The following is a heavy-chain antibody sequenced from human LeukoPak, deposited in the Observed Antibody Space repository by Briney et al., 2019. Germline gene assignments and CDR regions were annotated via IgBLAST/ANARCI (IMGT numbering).Heavy chain of an antibody. CDR1: GFSISSKY. J-gene: IGHJ2*01. CDR2: LHSGGHT. CDR3: VRGLSGVSAWYFDL. Sequence: GGSLRLSCAASGFSISSKYLSWVRQAPGKGLVWVSALHSGGHTFYADSVRGRFSISRDISKNTLYLQMTDLGAEDTALYYCVRGLSGVSAWYFDLWGRGTLVTASS. V-gene: IGHV3-53*01. D-gene: IGHD7-27*01.